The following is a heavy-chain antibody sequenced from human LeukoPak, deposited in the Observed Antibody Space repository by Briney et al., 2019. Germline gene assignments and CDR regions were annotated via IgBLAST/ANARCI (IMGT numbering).Heavy chain of an antibody. V-gene: IGHV3-9*01. J-gene: IGHJ3*02. CDR2: ISWNSDSI. Sequence: PGGSLRLSCAGSGFKFDEYDMHWVRQAPGKGLEWVSSISWNSDSIGYTDSVEGRFTISRDNTKNSLSLQMNSLRAEDTAVYYCARGRNAFDIWGQGTMVTVSS. CDR3: ARGRNAFDI. CDR1: GFKFDEYD.